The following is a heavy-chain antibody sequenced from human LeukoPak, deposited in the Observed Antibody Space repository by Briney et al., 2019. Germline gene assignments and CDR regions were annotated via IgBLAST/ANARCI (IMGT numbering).Heavy chain of an antibody. J-gene: IGHJ4*02. Sequence: ASVKVSCKASGYTFTGYYMHWVRQAPGQGLEWMGWINPNSGGTNYAQKFQGRVTMTRDTPISTAYMELSRLRSDDTAVYYCARDTTVFDLLWFGDYFDYWGQGTLVTVSS. CDR1: GYTFTGYY. V-gene: IGHV1-2*02. D-gene: IGHD3-10*01. CDR2: INPNSGGT. CDR3: ARDTTVFDLLWFGDYFDY.